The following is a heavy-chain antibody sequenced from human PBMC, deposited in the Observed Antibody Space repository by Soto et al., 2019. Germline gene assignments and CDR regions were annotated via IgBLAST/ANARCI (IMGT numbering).Heavy chain of an antibody. D-gene: IGHD3-9*01. Sequence: PGGSLRLSCAASGFTFSNAWMSWVRQAPGKGLEWVGRIKSKTDGGTTDYAAPVKGRFTISRDDSKNTLYLQMNSLKTEDTAVYYCTTDPLYYDILTGPGFIDPWGQGTLVTVSS. J-gene: IGHJ5*02. CDR1: GFTFSNAW. CDR2: IKSKTDGGTT. CDR3: TTDPLYYDILTGPGFIDP. V-gene: IGHV3-15*01.